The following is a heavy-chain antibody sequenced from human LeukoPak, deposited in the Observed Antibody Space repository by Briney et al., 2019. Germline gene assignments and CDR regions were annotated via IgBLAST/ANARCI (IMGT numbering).Heavy chain of an antibody. J-gene: IGHJ4*02. CDR2: ISSSGGST. Sequence: PGGTLRLSCAASGFTVSSYGMSWVRQAPGKGLEWVSAISSSGGSTYYADSVRGRFTISRDNSKNTLYLQMNSLRADDTAVYYCAKLLNDYGDYYFDYWGQGTLVTVSS. CDR3: AKLLNDYGDYYFDY. V-gene: IGHV3-23*01. D-gene: IGHD4-17*01. CDR1: GFTVSSYG.